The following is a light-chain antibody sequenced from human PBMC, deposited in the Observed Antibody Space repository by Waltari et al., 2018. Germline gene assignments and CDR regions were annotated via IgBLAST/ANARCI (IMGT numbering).Light chain of an antibody. CDR1: QSVRTY. CDR2: KTS. Sequence: DIQMTQSPSTLSASVGDRVTITCRASQSVRTYLAWYQQKPGNAPKLLIYKTSTLESGVPSRFSGGGSGTEFTLTISSLQPDDFGTYYCQQYNTYSWTFGQGTEVEVE. V-gene: IGKV1-5*03. J-gene: IGKJ1*01. CDR3: QQYNTYSWT.